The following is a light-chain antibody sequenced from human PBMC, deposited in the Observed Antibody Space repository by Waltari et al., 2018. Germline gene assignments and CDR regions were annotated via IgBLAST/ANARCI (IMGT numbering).Light chain of an antibody. CDR1: NTDAGFYNY. V-gene: IGLV2-14*03. Sequence: QSALTQPASVSGSPGHSTTTPCTGTNTDAGFYNYVSWYQQHPGNAPKLLTYDVSVRPSGVSNRFSGSKSGNTASLTISGLQAEDEADYYCNSYTGSSSWVFGGGTRLTVL. CDR3: NSYTGSSSWV. J-gene: IGLJ3*02. CDR2: DVS.